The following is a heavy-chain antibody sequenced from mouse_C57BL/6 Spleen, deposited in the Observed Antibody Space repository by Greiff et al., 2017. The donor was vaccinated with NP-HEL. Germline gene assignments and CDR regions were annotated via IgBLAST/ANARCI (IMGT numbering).Heavy chain of an antibody. J-gene: IGHJ2*01. Sequence: VQLQQSGPELVKPGASVKISCKASGYAFSSSWMNWVKQRPGKGLEWIGRIYPGDGDTNYNGKFKGKATLTADKSSSTAYMQPSSLTSEDSAVYFCARYTTVFDYWGQGTTLTVSS. D-gene: IGHD1-1*01. V-gene: IGHV1-82*01. CDR3: ARYTTVFDY. CDR1: GYAFSSSW. CDR2: IYPGDGDT.